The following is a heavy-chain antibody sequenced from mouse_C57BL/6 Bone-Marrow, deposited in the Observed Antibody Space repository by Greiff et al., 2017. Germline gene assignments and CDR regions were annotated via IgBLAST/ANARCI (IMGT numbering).Heavy chain of an antibody. CDR1: GYTFTTYP. V-gene: IGHV1-47*01. CDR2: FHPYNDDT. D-gene: IGHD2-1*01. J-gene: IGHJ2*01. Sequence: VQLQQSGAELVKPGASVKMSCKASGYTFTTYPIAWMQQNHGKSLEWIGNFHPYNDDTKYNEKFKGKATLTVEKSSSTVYLELSRLTSDDSAVYYCARGGNYGGYYFDYWGQGTTLTVSS. CDR3: ARGGNYGGYYFDY.